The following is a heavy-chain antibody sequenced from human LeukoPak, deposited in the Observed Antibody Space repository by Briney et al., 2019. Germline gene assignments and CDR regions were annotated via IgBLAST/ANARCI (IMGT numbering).Heavy chain of an antibody. V-gene: IGHV3-30-3*01. J-gene: IGHJ4*02. Sequence: PGGSLRLSCAASGFTFSSYAMHWVRQAPGKGLEWVAVISYDGSNKYYADSVKGRFTISRDNSKNTLYLQMNSLRAEDTAVYYCARERRRYCSSTRCYTFDYWGQGTLVTVSS. CDR2: ISYDGSNK. CDR3: ARERRRYCSSTRCYTFDY. CDR1: GFTFSSYA. D-gene: IGHD2-2*02.